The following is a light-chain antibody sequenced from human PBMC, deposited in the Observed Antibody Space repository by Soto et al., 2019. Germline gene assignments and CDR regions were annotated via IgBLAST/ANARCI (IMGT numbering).Light chain of an antibody. J-gene: IGKJ1*01. CDR1: QSISTT. CDR2: GAS. CDR3: RQYNNWQT. Sequence: EIVLTQSPVTRSGSPGVRAGLSGRTSQSISTTLAWYQQKPGQAPRLLIYGASTRATGIPARFSGSGSGTEFTLTISSLQPEDFAIYYCRQYNNWQTFGQGTKVDIK. V-gene: IGKV3-15*01.